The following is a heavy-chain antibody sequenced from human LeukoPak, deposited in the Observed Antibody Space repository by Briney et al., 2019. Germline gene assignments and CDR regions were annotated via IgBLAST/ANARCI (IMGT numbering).Heavy chain of an antibody. J-gene: IGHJ4*02. V-gene: IGHV3-21*01. CDR1: GFTFSNYN. CDR2: ISSSSSYI. D-gene: IGHD3-9*01. CDR3: ARDLFRGYDILTGYGDY. Sequence: GGSPRLSCAASGFTFSNYNMNWVRQTPGKVLEWVSCISSSSSYIYYADSVEGRFTISRDNAKNSLYLQMNSLRAEDTAVYYCARDLFRGYDILTGYGDYWGQGTLVTVSS.